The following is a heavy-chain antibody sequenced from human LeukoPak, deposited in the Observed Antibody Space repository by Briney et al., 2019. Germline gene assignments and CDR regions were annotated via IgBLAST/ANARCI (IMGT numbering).Heavy chain of an antibody. D-gene: IGHD5-12*01. CDR3: TPLTVATNFDY. CDR2: ISSGGTTT. CDR1: GFCFSVYE. V-gene: IGHV3-48*03. J-gene: IGHJ4*02. Sequence: GRSLRLACAAYGFCFSVYEMRWVRQAPGKGLEWISDISSGGTTTYYADSVKGRFTISRDNAKHSLYLQMDSLRAKEMAADYCTPLTVATNFDYWGQGTLVTVSS.